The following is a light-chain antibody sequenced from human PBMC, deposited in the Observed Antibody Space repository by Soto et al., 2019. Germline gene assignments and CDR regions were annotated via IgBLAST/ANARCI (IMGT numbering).Light chain of an antibody. J-gene: IGLJ2*01. CDR1: SSDAGDYNS. V-gene: IGLV2-14*01. Sequence: QSALTQPASVSGSPGQSITISCTGTSSDAGDYNSVSWYQQHPGKTPKLMIYDVSNRPSGVSNRFSGSKSGNTASLTISGLQAEDEADYYCSSYTSSSTLVVFGGGTKVTVL. CDR3: SSYTSSSTLVV. CDR2: DVS.